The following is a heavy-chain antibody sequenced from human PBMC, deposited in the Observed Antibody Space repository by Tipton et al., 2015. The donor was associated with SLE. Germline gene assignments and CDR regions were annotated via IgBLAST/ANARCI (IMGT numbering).Heavy chain of an antibody. CDR1: GGSISSHY. J-gene: IGHJ3*02. D-gene: IGHD3-22*01. Sequence: TLSLTCTVSGGSISSHYWSWIRQPPGKGLEWIGYIYNSGSGNYSPSLKSRVTISVDTSKNQFSLKLSSVSAADTAVYYCARSDYYDSSGCYSYAFDIWGQGTMVTVSS. V-gene: IGHV4-59*11. CDR2: IYNSGSG. CDR3: ARSDYYDSSGCYSYAFDI.